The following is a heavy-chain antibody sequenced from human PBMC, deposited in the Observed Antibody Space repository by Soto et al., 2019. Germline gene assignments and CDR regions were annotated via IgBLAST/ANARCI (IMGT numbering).Heavy chain of an antibody. Sequence: EVQVVESGGGLVQPGGSRGPFGLASGFTFVPIGMTWFRQPPGKGLEWVANIKQGGSETHYVDSVKGRFTISRDNAKNSLYLQMNSLRAEDTAVYYCARGTFGGYDSWGQGTLVTVSS. J-gene: IGHJ5*01. D-gene: IGHD2-2*01. CDR2: IKQGGSET. V-gene: IGHV3-7*01. CDR1: GFTFVPIG. CDR3: ARGTFGGYDS.